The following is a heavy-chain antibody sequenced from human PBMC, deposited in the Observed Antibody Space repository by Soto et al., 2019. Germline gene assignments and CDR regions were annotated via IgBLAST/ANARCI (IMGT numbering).Heavy chain of an antibody. CDR1: GVTFTISA. V-gene: IGHV1-58*02. CDR3: AADTYGSGSYSYYYYGMDV. D-gene: IGHD3-10*01. Sequence: ASVKVSCKTSGVTFTISAMQWVRQARGQRLEWIGWIVVGSGNTNYAQKFQERVTITRDMSTSTAYMELSSLRSEDTAVYYCAADTYGSGSYSYYYYGMDVWGQGTTVTVS. CDR2: IVVGSGNT. J-gene: IGHJ6*02.